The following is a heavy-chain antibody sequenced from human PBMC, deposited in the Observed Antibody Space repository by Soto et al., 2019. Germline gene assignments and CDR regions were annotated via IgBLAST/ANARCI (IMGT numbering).Heavy chain of an antibody. D-gene: IGHD1-26*01. CDR2: ISGSGSST. Sequence: GGSLRLSRAASGFTFSSNTMTWVRQAPGKGLEWVSAISGSGSSTSYADSGKGRFTISRDNSKNTLYLQMNSLRAEDTAVYYCAKGPRKIVGDTSHYYGLDVWGQGTPVTVSS. CDR1: GFTFSSNT. J-gene: IGHJ6*02. CDR3: AKGPRKIVGDTSHYYGLDV. V-gene: IGHV3-23*01.